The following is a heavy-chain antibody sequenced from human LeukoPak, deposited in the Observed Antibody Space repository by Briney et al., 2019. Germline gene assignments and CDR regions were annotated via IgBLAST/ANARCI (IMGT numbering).Heavy chain of an antibody. CDR3: AKGAGIAAAGTRGGWFDP. CDR1: GFTFSSYA. D-gene: IGHD6-13*01. CDR2: ISGSGGST. J-gene: IGHJ5*02. V-gene: IGHV3-23*01. Sequence: GGSLRLSCAASGFTFSSYAMSWVRQAPGKGLEGVSAISGSGGSTYYADSVKGRFTISRDNSKNTLYLQMNSLRAEDTAVYYCAKGAGIAAAGTRGGWFDPWGQGTLVTVSS.